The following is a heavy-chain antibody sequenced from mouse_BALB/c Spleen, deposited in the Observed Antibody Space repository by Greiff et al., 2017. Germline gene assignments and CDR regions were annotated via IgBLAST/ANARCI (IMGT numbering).Heavy chain of an antibody. Sequence: EVQLQQSGAELVRSGASVKLSCTASGFNIKDYYMHWVKQRPEQGLEWIGWIDPENGDTEYAPKFQGKATMTADTSSNTAYLQLSSLTSEDTAVYYCNAKAYGNYAYWGQGTLVTVSA. CDR3: NAKAYGNYAY. V-gene: IGHV14-4*02. J-gene: IGHJ3*01. CDR2: IDPENGDT. D-gene: IGHD2-10*02. CDR1: GFNIKDYY.